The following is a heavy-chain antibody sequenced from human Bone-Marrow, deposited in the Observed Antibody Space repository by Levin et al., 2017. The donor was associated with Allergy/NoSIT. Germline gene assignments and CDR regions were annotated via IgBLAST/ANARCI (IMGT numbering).Heavy chain of an antibody. D-gene: IGHD3-22*01. CDR1: GFIFDKYA. CDR2: INWNTGII. Sequence: HAGGSLRLSCVASGFIFDKYAMHWVRQAPGKGLEWVSGINWNTGIIGYADSVKGRFTISRENAKNSLHLQMNSLRAEDTALYFCAKGRPAPYDHSGYRRNLYYYYNMDVWGLGTTVIVSS. J-gene: IGHJ6*02. CDR3: AKGRPAPYDHSGYRRNLYYYYNMDV. V-gene: IGHV3-9*01.